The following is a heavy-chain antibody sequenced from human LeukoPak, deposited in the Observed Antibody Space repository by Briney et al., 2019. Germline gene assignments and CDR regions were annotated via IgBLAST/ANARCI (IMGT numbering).Heavy chain of an antibody. CDR1: GYSFTNYA. J-gene: IGHJ4*02. CDR2: IHPSTGNP. V-gene: IGHV7-4-1*02. D-gene: IGHD3-16*02. Sequence: ASVKVSFKASGYSFTNYAMNWVRQAPGQGLEWTGWIHPSTGNPTYAQGFTGRFVFSLDTSVSTTYLQISSLKAEDTAVYFCARAFQSLGGLSLPDYWGQGTLLTVSS. CDR3: ARAFQSLGGLSLPDY.